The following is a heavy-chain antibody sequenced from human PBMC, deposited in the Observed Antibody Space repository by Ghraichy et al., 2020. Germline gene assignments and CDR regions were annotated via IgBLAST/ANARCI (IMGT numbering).Heavy chain of an antibody. Sequence: SETLSLTCAVYGGSFSGYYWSWIRQPPGKGLEWIGEINHSGSTNYNPSLKSRVTISVDTSKNQFSLKLSSVTAADTAVYYCAREEVVVTAIRAKFDPWGQGTLVTVSS. CDR2: INHSGST. CDR3: AREEVVVTAIRAKFDP. V-gene: IGHV4-34*01. CDR1: GGSFSGYY. J-gene: IGHJ5*02. D-gene: IGHD2-21*02.